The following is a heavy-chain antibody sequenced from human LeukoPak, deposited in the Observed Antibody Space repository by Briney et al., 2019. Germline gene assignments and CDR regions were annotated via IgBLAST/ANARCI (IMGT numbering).Heavy chain of an antibody. CDR3: IRDFRSADL. V-gene: IGHV3-74*01. J-gene: IGHJ5*02. Sequence: GGSLRLSCVAPGFTFSNYWMHWVRQPPGKGLVWVSRIYVDGRTTNYADSVKGRFTISRDNAKNTVYLEMNSLSVEDTATYYCIRDFRSADLWGQGTLVTVTS. CDR2: IYVDGRTT. CDR1: GFTFSNYW.